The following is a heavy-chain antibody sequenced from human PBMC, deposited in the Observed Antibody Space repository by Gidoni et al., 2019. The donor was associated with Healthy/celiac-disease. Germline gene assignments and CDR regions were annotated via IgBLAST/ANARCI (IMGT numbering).Heavy chain of an antibody. CDR3: ARDKGMRWLQYYFDY. CDR2: INPNSGGT. V-gene: IGHV1-2*04. J-gene: IGHJ4*02. Sequence: QVQLVQSGAEVKKPGASVKVSCKASGYTFTGYYTHWVRQAPGQGLEWMGWINPNSGGTNYAQKFQGWVTMTRDTSISTAYMELSRLRSDDTAVYYCARDKGMRWLQYYFDYWGQGTLVTVSS. D-gene: IGHD5-12*01. CDR1: GYTFTGYY.